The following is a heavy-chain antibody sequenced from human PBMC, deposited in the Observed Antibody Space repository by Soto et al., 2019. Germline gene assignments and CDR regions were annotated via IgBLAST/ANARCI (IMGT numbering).Heavy chain of an antibody. CDR2: IIPIFGTA. CDR3: ARARGYSYGLDGWFDP. V-gene: IGHV1-69*01. D-gene: IGHD5-18*01. Sequence: KVSCKASGGTFSSYAISWVRQAPGQGLEWMGGIIPIFGTANYAQEFQGRVTITADESTSTAYMELSSLRSEDTAVYYCARARGYSYGLDGWFDPWGQGTLVTVSS. CDR1: GGTFSSYA. J-gene: IGHJ5*02.